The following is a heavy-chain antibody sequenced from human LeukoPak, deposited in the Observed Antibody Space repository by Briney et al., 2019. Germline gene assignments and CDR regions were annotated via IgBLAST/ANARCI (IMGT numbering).Heavy chain of an antibody. CDR1: GYTFTSYG. Sequence: ASVKVSCKASGYTFTSYGISWVRQAPGQGLEWMAWINPYNGNTNYGQKFQGRVTLTTDTSTSTAYMELRSLRSDDTAVYYCVRDQYYNVLTGFDYWGQGTLVTVSS. J-gene: IGHJ4*02. D-gene: IGHD3-9*01. CDR2: INPYNGNT. CDR3: VRDQYYNVLTGFDY. V-gene: IGHV1-18*01.